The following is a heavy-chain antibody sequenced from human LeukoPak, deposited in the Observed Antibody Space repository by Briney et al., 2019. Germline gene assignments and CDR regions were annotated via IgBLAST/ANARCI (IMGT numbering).Heavy chain of an antibody. CDR1: GYSISSGYY. V-gene: IGHV4-38-2*01. CDR3: ARAVGFLEWLPRMGGYYYYYMDV. Sequence: SETLSLTCAVSGYSISSGYYWGWIRQPPGKGLEWIGSIYQSGSTYYNPSLESRVTISVDTSKNQFSLKLSSVTAADTAVYYCARAVGFLEWLPRMGGYYYYYMDVWGKGTTVTVSS. D-gene: IGHD3-3*02. CDR2: IYQSGST. J-gene: IGHJ6*03.